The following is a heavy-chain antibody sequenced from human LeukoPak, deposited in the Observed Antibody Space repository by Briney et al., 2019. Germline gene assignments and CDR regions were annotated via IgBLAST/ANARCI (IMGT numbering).Heavy chain of an antibody. D-gene: IGHD6-25*01. CDR3: ARRRVSSARSDALDI. CDR2: VNHSGST. CDR1: GGCFSGYY. J-gene: IGHJ3*02. V-gene: IGHV4-34*01. Sequence: SETLSLTCAVYGGCFSGYYWSWIRQPPGKGLEWIGDVNHSGSTNYNPSLKSRVTISVDTSKNQFSLKLSSVTAADTAVYYCARRRVSSARSDALDIWGQGTMVTVSS.